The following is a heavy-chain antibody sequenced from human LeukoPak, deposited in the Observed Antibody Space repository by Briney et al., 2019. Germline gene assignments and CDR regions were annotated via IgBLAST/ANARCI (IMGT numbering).Heavy chain of an antibody. CDR3: ASGAVAGINWFDP. J-gene: IGHJ5*02. CDR2: IIPILGIA. D-gene: IGHD6-19*01. V-gene: IGHV1-69*04. Sequence: ASVKVSCKASGGTFSSYAISWVRQAPGQGLEWMGRIIPILGIANYAQKFQGRVTITADKSTSTAYMELSSLRSEDTAVYYCASGAVAGINWFDPWGQGTLVTVSS. CDR1: GGTFSSYA.